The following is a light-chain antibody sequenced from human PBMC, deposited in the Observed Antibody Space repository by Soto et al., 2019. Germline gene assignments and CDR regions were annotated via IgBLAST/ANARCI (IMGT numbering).Light chain of an antibody. Sequence: QSVLTQPPSVSGAPGQRVTISCTGSSSNIGAGYDVHWYQQLPGTAPKLLIYGNSNRPSGVPDRFSGSKSGTSASLAITGLQAEAEADYSCQSYDSRLSGSVFGTGIRSP. CDR1: SSNIGAGYD. CDR3: QSYDSRLSGSV. CDR2: GNS. J-gene: IGLJ1*01. V-gene: IGLV1-40*01.